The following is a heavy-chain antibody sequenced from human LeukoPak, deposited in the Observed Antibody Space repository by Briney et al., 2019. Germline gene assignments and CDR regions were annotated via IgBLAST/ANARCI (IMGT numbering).Heavy chain of an antibody. J-gene: IGHJ4*02. Sequence: PGGSLRLSCAASGFTFSSYAMSWVRQAPGKGLEWVSAISGSGGSTYYADSVKGRFTISRDNSKNTLYLQMNSLRAEDTAVYYCAKDRRDYYDSSGYYSLAVDYWGRGTLVTVSS. CDR1: GFTFSSYA. D-gene: IGHD3-22*01. V-gene: IGHV3-23*01. CDR3: AKDRRDYYDSSGYYSLAVDY. CDR2: ISGSGGST.